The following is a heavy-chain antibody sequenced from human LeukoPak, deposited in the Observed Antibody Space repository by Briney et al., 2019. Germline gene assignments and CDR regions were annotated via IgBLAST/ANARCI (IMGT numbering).Heavy chain of an antibody. CDR1: GFTFSSYA. J-gene: IGHJ6*02. Sequence: GGSLRLSCAGSGFTFSSYAMSWVRRAPGKGLEWVSTISGSGGAGTYYADSVKGRFTVSRDSSRNTLYLPMNSLRAEDTAVYYCVKDRGGSPFYGMDVWGQGTTVTVSS. D-gene: IGHD1-26*01. V-gene: IGHV3-23*01. CDR2: ISGSGGAGT. CDR3: VKDRGGSPFYGMDV.